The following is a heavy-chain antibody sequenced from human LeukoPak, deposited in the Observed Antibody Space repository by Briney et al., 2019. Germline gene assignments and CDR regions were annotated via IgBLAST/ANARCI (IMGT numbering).Heavy chain of an antibody. D-gene: IGHD3-9*01. CDR3: AREPYYDILTGYYSEAFDI. Sequence: GGSLRLSCAASGFTFSSYWMHWVRQAPGKGRVWVSRIYSDGSSTSYAGSVKGRLTISRDNAKNSLYLQMNSLRAEDTAVYYCAREPYYDILTGYYSEAFDIWGQGTMVTVSS. V-gene: IGHV3-74*01. J-gene: IGHJ3*02. CDR1: GFTFSSYW. CDR2: IYSDGSST.